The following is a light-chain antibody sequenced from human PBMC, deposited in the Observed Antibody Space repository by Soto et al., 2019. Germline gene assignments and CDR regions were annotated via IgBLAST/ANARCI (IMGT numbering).Light chain of an antibody. Sequence: DVVMTQSPLSLPVTLGQPASISCRSSQSLVYSDGNIYLNWFQQRPGQSPRRLIYKASNRDSGVPDRFSGSGSGTDFTLKISRVEAEDVGVYYCMQGTHWPPFTFGQGTKLEI. J-gene: IGKJ2*01. V-gene: IGKV2-30*01. CDR3: MQGTHWPPFT. CDR1: QSLVYSDGNIY. CDR2: KAS.